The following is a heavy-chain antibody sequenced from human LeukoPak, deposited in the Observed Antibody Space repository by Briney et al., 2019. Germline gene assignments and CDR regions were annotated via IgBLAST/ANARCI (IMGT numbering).Heavy chain of an antibody. J-gene: IGHJ5*02. D-gene: IGHD6-6*01. CDR2: IYYSGST. CDR1: XXSIXSXX. Sequence: SETLSLTCTVSXXSIXSXXXXXXXXXXGXXXEWIGYIYYSGSTNYNPSLKSRVTISVDTSKNQFSLKLSSVTAADTAVYYCARDRQGWFDPWGQGTLVTASS. V-gene: IGHV4-59*01. CDR3: ARDRQGWFDP.